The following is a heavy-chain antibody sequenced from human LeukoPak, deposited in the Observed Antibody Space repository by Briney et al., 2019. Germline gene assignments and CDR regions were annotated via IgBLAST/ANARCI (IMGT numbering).Heavy chain of an antibody. CDR1: GYSISSGYY. CDR3: ASPPIRGYCSGGSCYLRGFDY. D-gene: IGHD2-15*01. Sequence: SETLSLTCAVSGYSISSGYYWGWIRQPPGKGLGWIGSIYHSGSTYYNPSLKSRVTISVDTSKNQFSLKLSSVTAADTAVYYCASPPIRGYCSGGSCYLRGFDYWGQGTLVTVSS. CDR2: IYHSGST. V-gene: IGHV4-38-2*01. J-gene: IGHJ4*02.